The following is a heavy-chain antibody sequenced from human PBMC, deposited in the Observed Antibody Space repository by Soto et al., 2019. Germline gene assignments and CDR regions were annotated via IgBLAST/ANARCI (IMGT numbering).Heavy chain of an antibody. CDR2: ISSAGTNT. Sequence: AWGSLRLSCAASGFASVVPVSSYLMHLVLQVPGKGLVWVSRISSAGTNTNYADSVKGRFTISRDNAKKTLYLQMTSLRAEDKAVYYCARGTRYYDSTGYTDYSGLGPLVTVSS. D-gene: IGHD3-22*01. CDR3: ARGTRYYDSTGYTDY. J-gene: IGHJ4*02. V-gene: IGHV3-74*01. CDR1: GFASVVPVSSYL.